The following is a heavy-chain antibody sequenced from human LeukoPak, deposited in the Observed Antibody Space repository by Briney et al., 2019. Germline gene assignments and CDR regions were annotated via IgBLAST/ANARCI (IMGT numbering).Heavy chain of an antibody. V-gene: IGHV3-11*01. CDR2: IGEDGATI. J-gene: IGHJ3*02. CDR1: GFTFSDYY. D-gene: IGHD3/OR15-3a*01. CDR3: ARDYRLSIFGLAGSKNAFDI. Sequence: GGSLRLSCAASGFTFSDYYMSWIRQAPGKGLEWVSYIGEDGATIYYADSVKGRFTISRDNTKNSLYLQMNSLRAEDTATYYCARDYRLSIFGLAGSKNAFDIWGQGTMVTVSS.